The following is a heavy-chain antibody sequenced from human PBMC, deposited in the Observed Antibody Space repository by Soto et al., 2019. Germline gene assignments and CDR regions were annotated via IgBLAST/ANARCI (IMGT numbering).Heavy chain of an antibody. V-gene: IGHV1-46*01. D-gene: IGHD6-13*01. J-gene: IGHJ5*02. CDR1: GYTFTSYY. CDR2: INPSGGST. Sequence: QVQLVQSGAEVKKPGASVKVSCKASGYTFTSYYMHWVRQAPGQGLEWMGIINPSGGSTSYAQKFQGRVTMTRDTSTSTVYMELSSLRYEDPAVYYCARGVGQQQGPFDPWGQGTLVTVSS. CDR3: ARGVGQQQGPFDP.